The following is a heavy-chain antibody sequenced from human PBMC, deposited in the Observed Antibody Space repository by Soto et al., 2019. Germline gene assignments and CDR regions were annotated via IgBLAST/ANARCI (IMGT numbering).Heavy chain of an antibody. CDR3: ATSAGAPGNY. CDR1: GFSFSGDW. Sequence: EVQLVESGGGLVQPGGSLRLSCEAAGFSFSGDWMSWVRQAPGKGLEWVANIKGDGSYKYYVNSVKGRFTISRDNAKNSLSLQMNSLRVEDAGVYYCATSAGAPGNYWGQGTLVTVSS. V-gene: IGHV3-7*01. J-gene: IGHJ4*02. CDR2: IKGDGSYK. D-gene: IGHD1-26*01.